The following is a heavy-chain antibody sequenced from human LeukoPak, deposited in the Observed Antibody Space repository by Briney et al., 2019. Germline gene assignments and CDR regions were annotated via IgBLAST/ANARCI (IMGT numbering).Heavy chain of an antibody. CDR1: GYTFSDYY. CDR2: INPNTGGT. J-gene: IGHJ4*02. Sequence: ASVKVSCKPSGYTFSDYYMHWVRQAPRQGLEWMGWINPNTGGTDYAQRFQGRVTMTRDTSISTAYLELSRLRSDDTAVYYCARDSSAARYNYWGRGTLVTVSS. V-gene: IGHV1-2*02. D-gene: IGHD6-6*01. CDR3: ARDSSAARYNY.